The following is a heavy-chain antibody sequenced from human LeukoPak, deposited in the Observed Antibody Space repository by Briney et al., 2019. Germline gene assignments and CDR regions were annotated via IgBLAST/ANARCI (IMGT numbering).Heavy chain of an antibody. CDR1: GFTFSSYS. D-gene: IGHD6-13*01. CDR2: ISSSSSYM. V-gene: IGHV3-21*01. Sequence: GGSLRLSCAASGFTFSSYSMNWVRQAPGKGLEWVSSISSSSSYMYYADSVKGRFTISRDNAKNSLYLQMNSLRAEDTAVYYCARSSFARWFDPWGQGTLVTVSS. CDR3: ARSSFARWFDP. J-gene: IGHJ5*02.